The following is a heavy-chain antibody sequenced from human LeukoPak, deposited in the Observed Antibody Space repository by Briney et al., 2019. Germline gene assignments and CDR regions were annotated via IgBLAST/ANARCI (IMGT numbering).Heavy chain of an antibody. Sequence: ASVKVSCKASGYTFTSYYMHWVRQAPGQGPEWMGIINPSGGSTSYAQKFQGRVTMTRDTSTSTVYMARTSLRSEDTAVYYCARVILPGIEARRHAFDIWGQGTMVTLSS. CDR3: ARVILPGIEARRHAFDI. CDR2: INPSGGST. J-gene: IGHJ3*02. D-gene: IGHD6-6*01. CDR1: GYTFTSYY. V-gene: IGHV1-46*01.